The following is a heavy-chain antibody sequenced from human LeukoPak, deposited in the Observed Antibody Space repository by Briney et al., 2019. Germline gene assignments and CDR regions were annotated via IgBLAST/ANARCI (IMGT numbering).Heavy chain of an antibody. V-gene: IGHV4-34*01. J-gene: IGHJ6*03. CDR3: ARGLEDFWAAYYYMDV. D-gene: IGHD3-3*01. CDR2: INHSGST. Sequence: SETLSLTCAVYGGSFSGYYWSWIRQPPGKGLEWIGEINHSGSTNYNPSLKSRVTISVDTSKNQFSLKLSSVTAADTAVYYCARGLEDFWAAYYYMDVWGKGTTVTVSS. CDR1: GGSFSGYY.